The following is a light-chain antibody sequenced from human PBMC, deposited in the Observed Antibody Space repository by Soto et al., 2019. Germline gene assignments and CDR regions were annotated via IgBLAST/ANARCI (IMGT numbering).Light chain of an antibody. J-gene: IGLJ2*01. CDR2: DDN. Sequence: SYELTHPPSLSVAPGQTARITCERDNFGTNGVRWYQRKPGQAPVLVVYDDNDRPPGIPERFSASNSGDTATLTISRVGAGDEADYFCQVWDGATDRVLFGGGTQLTVL. CDR1: NFGTNG. CDR3: QVWDGATDRVL. V-gene: IGLV3-21*02.